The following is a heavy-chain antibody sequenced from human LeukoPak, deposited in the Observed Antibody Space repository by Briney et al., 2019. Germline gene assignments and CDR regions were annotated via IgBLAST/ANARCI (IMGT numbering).Heavy chain of an antibody. CDR2: TYYRSKWNN. D-gene: IGHD2-15*01. CDR3: ARDLCSGASCYWRFDY. V-gene: IGHV6-1*01. CDR1: ADTSSSNVAA. Sequence: QTLSLTCAISADTSSSNVAAWNWFSQPPSRGLEWLRRTYYRSKWNNDYAVSVKSRISINPDTSKNQFSLQLNSVTPEDTAVYYCARDLCSGASCYWRFDYWGQGTLVTVPS. J-gene: IGHJ4*02.